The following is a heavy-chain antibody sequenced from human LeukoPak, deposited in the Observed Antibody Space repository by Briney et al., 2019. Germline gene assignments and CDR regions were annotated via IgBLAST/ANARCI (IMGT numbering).Heavy chain of an antibody. CDR1: GYTFTAYY. V-gene: IGHV1-2*02. Sequence: ASVKVSCKASGYTFTAYYMRWVRQAPGQGLEWMGWINPNSGGTNYAQKFQGRVTMTRDTSISTAYMELSRLRSDDTAVYYCERDRVVVPAAFDYWGQGTLVTVSS. J-gene: IGHJ4*02. CDR2: INPNSGGT. CDR3: ERDRVVVPAAFDY. D-gene: IGHD2-2*01.